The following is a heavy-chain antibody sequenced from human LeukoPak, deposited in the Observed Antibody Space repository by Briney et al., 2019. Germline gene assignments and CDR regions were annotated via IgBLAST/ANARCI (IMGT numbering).Heavy chain of an antibody. J-gene: IGHJ4*02. V-gene: IGHV3-30*04. CDR2: ISYDGSNK. CDR1: GFTFSSYA. D-gene: IGHD1-14*01. Sequence: GGSLRLSCAASGFTFSSYAMHWVRQAPGKGLEWVAVISYDGSNKYYADSVKGRFTISRDNSKNTLYLQMNSLRAEDTAVYYCARDRSPDPLRTNRPLPSIYFDYWGQGTLVTVSS. CDR3: ARDRSPDPLRTNRPLPSIYFDY.